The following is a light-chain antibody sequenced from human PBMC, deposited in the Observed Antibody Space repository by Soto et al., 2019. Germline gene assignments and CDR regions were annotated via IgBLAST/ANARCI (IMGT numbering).Light chain of an antibody. CDR2: GAS. V-gene: IGKV3-20*01. CDR3: QRYGYPQLT. Sequence: EIVLTQSPGTLSLSPGETVTLSCRASQSISSNYVAWFQHKPGQAPRLLIYGASSRAPGIPERFSGSGSGTDFSLTINRLEPEDSAVFYCQRYGYPQLTFGGGTKVEIK. J-gene: IGKJ4*01. CDR1: QSISSNY.